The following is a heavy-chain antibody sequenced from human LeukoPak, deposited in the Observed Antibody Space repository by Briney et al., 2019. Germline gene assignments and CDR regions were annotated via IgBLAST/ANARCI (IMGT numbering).Heavy chain of an antibody. J-gene: IGHJ4*02. V-gene: IGHV4-34*01. CDR1: GGSFSGYY. Sequence: SETLSLTCAVYGGSFSGYYWSWIRQPPGKGLEWIWEINHSGSTNYNPSLKSRVTISVETSKKQFSLKLSSVPAEDRAVYYCARGPWLPYFDYWGQGTLVTVSS. CDR2: INHSGST. D-gene: IGHD6-19*01. CDR3: ARGPWLPYFDY.